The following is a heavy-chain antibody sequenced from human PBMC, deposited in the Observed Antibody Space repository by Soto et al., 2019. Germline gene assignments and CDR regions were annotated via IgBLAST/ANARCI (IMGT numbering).Heavy chain of an antibody. D-gene: IGHD3-22*01. Sequence: PGGSLRLSCAASGFTFSSYGMHWVRQAPGKGLEWVAVISYDGSNKYYADSVKGRFTISRDNSKNTLYLQMNSLRAEDTAVYYCAKGAITMIVVVMRQWGQGTLVTVSS. CDR1: GFTFSSYG. CDR2: ISYDGSNK. CDR3: AKGAITMIVVVMRQ. J-gene: IGHJ4*02. V-gene: IGHV3-30*18.